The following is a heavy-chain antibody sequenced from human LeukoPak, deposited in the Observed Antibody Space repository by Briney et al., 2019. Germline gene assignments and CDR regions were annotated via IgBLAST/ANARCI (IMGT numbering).Heavy chain of an antibody. CDR3: ARSYCSGGSCYQDY. Sequence: ASVKVSCKASGYTFTSYAMNWVRQAPGQGLEWMGWINTNTGNPTYAQGFTGRFVFSLDTSVSTAYLQISSLKAEDTAVYYCARSYCSGGSCYQDYWGQGTLVTVSS. CDR2: INTNTGNP. CDR1: GYTFTSYA. D-gene: IGHD2-15*01. V-gene: IGHV7-4-1*02. J-gene: IGHJ4*02.